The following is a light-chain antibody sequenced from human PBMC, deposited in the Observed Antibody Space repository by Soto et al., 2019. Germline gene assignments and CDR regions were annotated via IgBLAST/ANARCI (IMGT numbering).Light chain of an antibody. V-gene: IGKV3-20*01. CDR2: GAS. Sequence: EIVLTQSPGTLSLSPGERATLSFRASQSVSSSYLAWYQQKPGQAPRLLIYGASSRATGIPDRFSGSGSGTDFTLTISRLEPEDFAVYYCQQYCSSPVTFGQGTKVEIK. CDR3: QQYCSSPVT. J-gene: IGKJ1*01. CDR1: QSVSSSY.